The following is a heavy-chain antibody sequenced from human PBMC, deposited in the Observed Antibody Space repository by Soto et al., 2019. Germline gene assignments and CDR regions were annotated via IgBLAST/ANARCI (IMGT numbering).Heavy chain of an antibody. J-gene: IGHJ6*02. CDR1: GFTFSSYD. D-gene: IGHD3-16*02. V-gene: IGHV3-13*01. CDR2: IGTAGDT. Sequence: GGSLRLSCAASGFTFSSYDMHWVRQATGKGLEWVSAIGTAGDTYYPGSVKGRFTISRENAKNSLYLQMNSLRAGDTAVYYCARGEYYDYVWGIYRTSYGMDVWGQGTTVTVSS. CDR3: ARGEYYDYVWGIYRTSYGMDV.